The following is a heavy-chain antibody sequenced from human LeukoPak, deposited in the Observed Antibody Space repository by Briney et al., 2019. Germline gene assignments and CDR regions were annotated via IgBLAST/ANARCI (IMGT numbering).Heavy chain of an antibody. J-gene: IGHJ4*02. CDR2: IYYSGST. Sequence: SETLSLTCTVSGVSISSYYWSWIRQHPGKGLEWIGYIYYSGSTYYNPSLKSRVTISVDTSKNQFSLKLSSVTAADTAVYYCARMGGQLWSTVPLDYWGQGTLVTVSS. CDR1: GVSISSYY. V-gene: IGHV4-59*06. D-gene: IGHD5-18*01. CDR3: ARMGGQLWSTVPLDY.